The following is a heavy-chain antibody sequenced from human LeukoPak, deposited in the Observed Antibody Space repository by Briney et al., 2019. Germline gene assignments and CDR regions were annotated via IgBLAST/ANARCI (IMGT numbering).Heavy chain of an antibody. CDR1: GFTFSSYG. J-gene: IGHJ4*02. V-gene: IGHV3-23*01. D-gene: IGHD3-10*01. Sequence: PGGSLRLSCAASGFTFSSYGMSWVRQAPGKGLEWVSGISGSGGRTYYADSVKGRFTISRDNSKNTLYLQMNSLRAEDTAVYYCAKASMTGSPSYYFDYWGQGTLVTVSS. CDR2: ISGSGGRT. CDR3: AKASMTGSPSYYFDY.